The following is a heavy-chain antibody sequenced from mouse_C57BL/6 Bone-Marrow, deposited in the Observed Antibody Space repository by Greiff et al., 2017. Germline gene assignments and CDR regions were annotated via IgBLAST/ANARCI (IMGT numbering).Heavy chain of an antibody. CDR3: SRYDYGYHHDF. CDR1: GYPFSSYW. V-gene: IGHV1-7*01. CDR2: INPSTGYT. D-gene: IGHD2-4*01. J-gene: IGHJ1*01. Sequence: QVQLQQSGPSLSKPGPSVQMSSRASGYPFSSYWMPWLKHSAGQGLEWIGYINPSTGYTEYNQKFKDKATLTADKSSSTAYMQLRRLASEDSAVYYCSRYDYGYHHDFWGRRTTVPVSS.